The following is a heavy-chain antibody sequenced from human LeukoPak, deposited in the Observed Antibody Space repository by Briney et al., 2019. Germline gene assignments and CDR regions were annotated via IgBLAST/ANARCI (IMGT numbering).Heavy chain of an antibody. CDR3: AKDPPYYYDSSGYFDY. CDR1: GFTFSSYA. D-gene: IGHD3-22*01. Sequence: GGSLRLSCAASGFTFSSYAMSWVRQAPGKGLEWVSAISGSGGSTYYADSVKGRFTISRDNSKNTLHLQMNSLRAEDTAVYYCAKDPPYYYDSSGYFDYWGQGTLVTVSS. V-gene: IGHV3-23*01. J-gene: IGHJ4*02. CDR2: ISGSGGST.